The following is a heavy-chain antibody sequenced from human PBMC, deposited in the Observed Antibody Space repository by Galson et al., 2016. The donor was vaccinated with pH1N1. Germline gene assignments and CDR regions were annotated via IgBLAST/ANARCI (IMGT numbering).Heavy chain of an antibody. CDR2: ISYDGSVE. CDR3: VEAYYLNRERSDAFDL. D-gene: IGHD1-26*01. V-gene: IGHV3-30*18. J-gene: IGHJ3*01. Sequence: SLRLSCAASGFTFSSFGMHWVRQAPGKGLEWMAVISYDGSVEYYGDSVKGRFSISRDNSKNTLYLQMNSLRPEDTAVYYCVEAYYLNRERSDAFDLWGQGTMVIVSS. CDR1: GFTFSSFG.